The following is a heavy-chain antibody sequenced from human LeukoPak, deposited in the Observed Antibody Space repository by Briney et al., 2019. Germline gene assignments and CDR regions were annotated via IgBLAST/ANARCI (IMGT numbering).Heavy chain of an antibody. D-gene: IGHD3-22*01. V-gene: IGHV4-59*08. CDR1: GGSLSSYY. CDR2: IYYSGST. CDR3: AGGGYYRDYYYYGMDV. J-gene: IGHJ6*02. Sequence: SETLSLTCTVSGGSLSSYYWSWIRQPPGKGLEWIGYIYYSGSTNYNPSLKSRVTISVDTSKNQFSLKLSSVTAADTAVYYCAGGGYYRDYYYYGMDVWGQGTTVTVSS.